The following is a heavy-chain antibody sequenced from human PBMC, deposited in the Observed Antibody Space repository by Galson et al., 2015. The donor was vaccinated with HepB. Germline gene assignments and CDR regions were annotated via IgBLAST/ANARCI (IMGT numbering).Heavy chain of an antibody. D-gene: IGHD2-15*01. CDR2: IYSGGST. CDR3: ARGYCSGGSCYGAFDI. J-gene: IGHJ3*02. Sequence: SLRLSCAASGFTVSSNYMSWVRQAPGKGLEWVSVIYSGGSTYYADSVKGRFTISRDNSKNTLYLQMNSLRAEDTAVYYCARGYCSGGSCYGAFDIWGQGTMVTVSS. CDR1: GFTVSSNY. V-gene: IGHV3-66*02.